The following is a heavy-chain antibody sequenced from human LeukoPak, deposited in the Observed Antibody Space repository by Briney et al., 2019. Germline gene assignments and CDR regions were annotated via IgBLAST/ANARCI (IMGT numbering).Heavy chain of an antibody. V-gene: IGHV4-34*01. CDR3: ASFTLYGSGSPPFDP. J-gene: IGHJ5*02. Sequence: SETLSLTCAVYGGSFSGYYWSWIRQPPGKGLEWIGEINHSGSTNYNPSLKSRVTISVDTSKNQFSLKLSSVTAADTAVYYCASFTLYGSGSPPFDPWGQGTLVTVSS. CDR2: INHSGST. CDR1: GGSFSGYY. D-gene: IGHD3-10*01.